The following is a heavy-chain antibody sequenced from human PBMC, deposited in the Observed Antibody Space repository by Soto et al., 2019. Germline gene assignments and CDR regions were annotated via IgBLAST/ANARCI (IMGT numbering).Heavy chain of an antibody. J-gene: IGHJ4*02. CDR2: INHSGST. Sequence: QVQLQQWGAGLLKPSETLSLTCAVYGGSFSGYYWSWIRQPPGKGLEWIGEINHSGSTNYNPSLKSRVTISVDTSKNQFSLKLSSVTAADTAVYYCARGRGGWSRKIDYWGQGTLVTVSS. CDR1: GGSFSGYY. V-gene: IGHV4-34*01. CDR3: ARGRGGWSRKIDY. D-gene: IGHD6-19*01.